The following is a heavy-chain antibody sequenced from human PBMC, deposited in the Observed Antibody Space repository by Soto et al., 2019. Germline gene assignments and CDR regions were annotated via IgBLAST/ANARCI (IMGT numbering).Heavy chain of an antibody. Sequence: GESLKISCKGSGYNFTNYWIGWVRQMPGKGLEYMGIIYPDDSDTRYSPSFQGQVTVSADKSINTAYLQWSSLKASDTAMYYCARLTTGTTSYGMDVWGQGTTVTVSS. J-gene: IGHJ6*02. V-gene: IGHV5-51*01. D-gene: IGHD1-7*01. CDR1: GYNFTNYW. CDR2: IYPDDSDT. CDR3: ARLTTGTTSYGMDV.